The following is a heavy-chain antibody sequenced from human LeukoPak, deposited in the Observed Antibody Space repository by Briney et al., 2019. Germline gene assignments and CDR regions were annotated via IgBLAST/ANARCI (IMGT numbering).Heavy chain of an antibody. CDR3: ARSITYYDILTGYYQGWYFDL. V-gene: IGHV3-74*01. Sequence: GGSLRLSCAASGFILSSSWMHWVRQAPGKGLVWVSRINSDGSSTNYADSVKGRFTISRDNAKNSLYLQMNSLRAEDTAVYYCARSITYYDILTGYYQGWYFDLWGRGTLVTVSS. CDR2: INSDGSST. D-gene: IGHD3-9*01. CDR1: GFILSSSW. J-gene: IGHJ2*01.